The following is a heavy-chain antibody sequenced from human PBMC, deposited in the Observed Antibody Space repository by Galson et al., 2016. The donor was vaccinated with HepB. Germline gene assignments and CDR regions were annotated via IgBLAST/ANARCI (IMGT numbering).Heavy chain of an antibody. V-gene: IGHV3-33*01. J-gene: IGHJ6*02. CDR1: GFAFDSHG. CDR3: ARESPRSSGWDNLYYHGMDV. CDR2: IWCSGKNK. D-gene: IGHD6-25*01. Sequence: LRLSCAASGFAFDSHGMHWARQAPGKGLEWVALIWCSGKNKYYSDSVRGRFTISRDNSMKKVYLEMNSLRIEDTGLYYCARESPRSSGWDNLYYHGMDVWGRGTTVVVSS.